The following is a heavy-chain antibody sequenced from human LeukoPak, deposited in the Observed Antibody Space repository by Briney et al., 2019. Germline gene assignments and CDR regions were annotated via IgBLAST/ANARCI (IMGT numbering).Heavy chain of an antibody. CDR2: ISAYNGNT. CDR1: GYPFSIYA. J-gene: IGHJ5*02. Sequence: EASVKVSCKGSGYPFSIYAISWVRQAPGQGLEWMGWISAYNGNTNYAQKLQGRVTMTTDTSTSTAYMELRSLRSDDTAVYYCARASLLAVAALNWFDPWGQGTLVTVSS. D-gene: IGHD6-19*01. CDR3: ARASLLAVAALNWFDP. V-gene: IGHV1-18*04.